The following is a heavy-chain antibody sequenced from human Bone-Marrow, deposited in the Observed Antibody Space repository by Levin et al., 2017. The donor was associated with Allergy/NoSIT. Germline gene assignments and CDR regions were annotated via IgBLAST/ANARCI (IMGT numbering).Heavy chain of an antibody. V-gene: IGHV4-59*01. Sequence: ESLKISCPVSDASITDYYWTWIRQPPGKGLEWIGHSYYSGSTNYNPSLKSRVTISIDTSKNQFSLKLSSVTAADTAVYYCARRDYGDYFDYWGQGTLVTVSS. CDR3: ARRDYGDYFDY. D-gene: IGHD4-17*01. CDR1: DASITDYY. CDR2: SYYSGST. J-gene: IGHJ4*02.